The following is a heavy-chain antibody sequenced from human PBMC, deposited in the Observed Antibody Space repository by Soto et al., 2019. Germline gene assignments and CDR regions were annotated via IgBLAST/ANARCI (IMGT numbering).Heavy chain of an antibody. J-gene: IGHJ3*02. D-gene: IGHD2-15*01. CDR2: ISSSSSYI. CDR3: ARDSSKDAFDI. CDR1: GFTFSSYS. Sequence: PGGSLRLSCAASGFTFSSYSMNWVRQAPGKGLEWVSSISSSSSYIYYADSVKGRFTISRDDAKNSLYLQMNSLRAEDTAVYYCARDSSKDAFDIWGQGTMVTVSS. V-gene: IGHV3-21*01.